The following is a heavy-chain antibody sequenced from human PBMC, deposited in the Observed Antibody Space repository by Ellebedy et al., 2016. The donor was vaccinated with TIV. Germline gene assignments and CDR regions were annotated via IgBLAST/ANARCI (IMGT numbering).Heavy chain of an antibody. CDR1: GLTFSDYA. D-gene: IGHD4-17*01. CDR2: ISHDGSKK. V-gene: IGHV3-30-3*01. J-gene: IGHJ4*02. CDR3: ARDLYSGEYDVFDY. Sequence: PGGSLRLSCAVSGLTFSDYAMQWVRQAPGKGLEWVAVISHDGSKKEYAESVKGRFTISRDNSQNTLYLQVDSLRADDTAIYYCARDLYSGEYDVFDYWGQGTLVTVSS.